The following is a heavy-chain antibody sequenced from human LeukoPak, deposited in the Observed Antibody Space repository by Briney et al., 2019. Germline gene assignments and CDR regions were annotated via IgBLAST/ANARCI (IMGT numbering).Heavy chain of an antibody. J-gene: IGHJ4*02. CDR2: ISGSGGST. D-gene: IGHD3-10*01. CDR3: AKGKVSDS. V-gene: IGHV3-23*01. Sequence: GGSLRLSCAASGFTFSSYAMSWVRQTLGKGLEWVSAISGSGGSTYYADSVEGRFTISRDNSNNTLYLQMNSLRAEDTAVYYCAKGKVSDSWGQGTLVTVSS. CDR1: GFTFSSYA.